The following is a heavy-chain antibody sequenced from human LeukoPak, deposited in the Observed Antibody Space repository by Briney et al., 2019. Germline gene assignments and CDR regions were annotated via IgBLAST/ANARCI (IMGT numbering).Heavy chain of an antibody. CDR1: GGSVSSGSYY. CDR3: ARDLGGMVHFDC. CDR2: IYYSGST. J-gene: IGHJ4*02. Sequence: SETLSLTCTVSGGSVSSGSYYWSWIRQPPGKGLEWIGYIYYSGSTNYNPSLKSRVTISVDTSKNQFSLKLSSVTAADTAVYYCARDLGGMVHFDCWGQGTLVTVSS. D-gene: IGHD3-16*01. V-gene: IGHV4-61*01.